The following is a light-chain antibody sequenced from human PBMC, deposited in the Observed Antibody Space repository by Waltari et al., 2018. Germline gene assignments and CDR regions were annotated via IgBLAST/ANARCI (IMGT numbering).Light chain of an antibody. CDR3: QAWDDTTVV. CDR1: GLGTKD. J-gene: IGLJ2*01. CDR2: SDD. Sequence: SYELTQPPSVSVSPVQTATIPCSGDGLGTKDVSWDQQKPGQAPLAVISSDDKRPSGIPERFSGSNSGNTATLTIGGTQTTDEGDYYCQAWDDTTVVFGAGTKVTV. V-gene: IGLV3-1*01.